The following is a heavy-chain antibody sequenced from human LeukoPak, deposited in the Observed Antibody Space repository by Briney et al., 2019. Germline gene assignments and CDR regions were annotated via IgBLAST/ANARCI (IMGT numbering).Heavy chain of an antibody. D-gene: IGHD3-3*01. CDR2: ISSSSTTI. CDR1: GFTFKTYS. CDR3: AKTPTADFWSGYYGWLDP. J-gene: IGHJ5*02. Sequence: PGGSLRLSCAASGFTFKTYSMHWVRQAPGKGLEWISYISSSSTTIFYADSVNGRFTISRDNSKNTLYLQMNSLRAEDTAVYYCAKTPTADFWSGYYGWLDPWGQGTLATVSS. V-gene: IGHV3-48*01.